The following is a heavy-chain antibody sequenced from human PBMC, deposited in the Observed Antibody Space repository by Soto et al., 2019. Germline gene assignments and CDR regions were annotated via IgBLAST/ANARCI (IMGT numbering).Heavy chain of an antibody. CDR2: IIPIFGTA. CDR1: GGTFSSYA. J-gene: IGHJ4*02. V-gene: IGHV1-69*12. CDR3: ASEGGYGGYEGDY. Sequence: QVQLVQSGAEVKKPGSSVKVSCKASGGTFSSYAISWVRQAPGQGLEWMGGIIPIFGTANYAQKFQGRVTITADESTRTAHLELCSLRSEDTDVYYCASEGGYGGYEGDYWGQGSLVTVSS. D-gene: IGHD5-12*01.